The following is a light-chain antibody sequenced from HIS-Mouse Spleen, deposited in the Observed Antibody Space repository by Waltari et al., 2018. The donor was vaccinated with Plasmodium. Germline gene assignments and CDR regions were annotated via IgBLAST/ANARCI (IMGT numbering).Light chain of an antibody. V-gene: IGLV3-10*01. CDR3: YSTDSSGNHRV. CDR2: EDS. J-gene: IGLJ3*02. Sequence: SYELTQPPSVSVSPGQTASITCSGDALPKKYAYWYQQKSGQAPVLVIYEDSKRPSGIPERFSGSSSGTMPTLTISGAQVEDEADYYCYSTDSSGNHRVFGGGTKLTVL. CDR1: ALPKKY.